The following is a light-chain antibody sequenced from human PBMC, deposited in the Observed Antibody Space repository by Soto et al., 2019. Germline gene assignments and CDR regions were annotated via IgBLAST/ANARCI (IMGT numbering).Light chain of an antibody. CDR1: QTVSSRY. V-gene: IGKV3-20*01. Sequence: EIVLTQSPGTLSLSPGERATLSCRASQTVSSRYLAWYQQKPGQAPRLLMYGASNRATGIPDRFSGSGSGTDFTLTIGRLEPEDFAVYFCQQYGCSPPFTFGQGTKVEIK. J-gene: IGKJ2*01. CDR3: QQYGCSPPFT. CDR2: GAS.